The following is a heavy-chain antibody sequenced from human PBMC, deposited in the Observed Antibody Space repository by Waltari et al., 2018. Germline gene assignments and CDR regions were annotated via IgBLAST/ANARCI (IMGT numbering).Heavy chain of an antibody. Sequence: EVQLVESGGGLVQPGESLRLYCAAAGFTFSRYTMNWVRQAPGKGMEWLSYINSASSTIYYADSVEGRFTISRDNAKNSLYLQMNSLRAEDTAVYYCARRGYCGSTSCYGAVYFDYWGQGTLVTVSS. D-gene: IGHD2-2*01. V-gene: IGHV3-48*04. J-gene: IGHJ4*02. CDR1: GFTFSRYT. CDR2: INSASSTI. CDR3: ARRGYCGSTSCYGAVYFDY.